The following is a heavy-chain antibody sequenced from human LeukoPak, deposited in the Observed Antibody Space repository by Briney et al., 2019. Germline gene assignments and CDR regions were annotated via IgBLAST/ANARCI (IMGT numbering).Heavy chain of an antibody. V-gene: IGHV3-48*02. J-gene: IGHJ4*02. CDR2: ISSSSSTV. D-gene: IGHD3-10*01. Sequence: GGSLRLSCAASGFTFSRYSMNWVRQAPGKGLEWVSYISSSSSTVYYADSLKGRFTISRDNAKNSLYLQMNSLRDEDTAVYYCARAQTYYGSGSYLYWGQGTLVTVPS. CDR1: GFTFSRYS. CDR3: ARAQTYYGSGSYLY.